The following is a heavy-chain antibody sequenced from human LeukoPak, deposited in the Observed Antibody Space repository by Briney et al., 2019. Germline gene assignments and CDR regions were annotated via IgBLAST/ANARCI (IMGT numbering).Heavy chain of an antibody. V-gene: IGHV3-13*01. CDR3: ARSLGRVGMDV. CDR2: IGTAGDT. J-gene: IGHJ6*02. Sequence: GGSLRLSCAASGFTFSSYDMHWVRQATGKGLEWVSAIGTAGDTYYPGSVKGRFTISRENAKNSLYLQMNSLRAGDTAVYYCARSLGRVGMDVWGQGTTVTVSS. D-gene: IGHD2-15*01. CDR1: GFTFSSYD.